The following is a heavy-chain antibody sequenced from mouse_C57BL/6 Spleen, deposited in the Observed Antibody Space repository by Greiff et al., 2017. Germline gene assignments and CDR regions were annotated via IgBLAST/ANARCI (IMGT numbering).Heavy chain of an antibody. Sequence: QVQLQQPGAELVKPGASVKLSCKASGYTFTSYWMHWVKQRPGQGLEWIGMIHPNSGSTNYNEKFKSKATLTVDKSSSTAYMQLSSLTSEDSAVYYCARDDYYGSRGYFDYWGQGTTLTVSS. CDR2: IHPNSGST. J-gene: IGHJ2*01. CDR3: ARDDYYGSRGYFDY. CDR1: GYTFTSYW. V-gene: IGHV1-64*01. D-gene: IGHD1-1*01.